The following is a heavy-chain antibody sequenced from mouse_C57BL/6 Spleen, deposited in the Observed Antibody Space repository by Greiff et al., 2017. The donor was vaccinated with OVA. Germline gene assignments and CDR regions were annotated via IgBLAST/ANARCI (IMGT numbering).Heavy chain of an antibody. CDR3: ARRTYSWFAY. D-gene: IGHD1-1*01. CDR2: ISDGGSYT. CDR1: GFTFSSYA. Sequence: EVQRVESGGGLVKPGGSLKLSCAASGFTFSSYAMSWVRQTPEKRLEWVATISDGGSYTYYPDNVKGRFTISRDNAKNNLYLQMSHLKSEDTAMYYCARRTYSWFAYWGQGTLVTVSA. V-gene: IGHV5-4*03. J-gene: IGHJ3*01.